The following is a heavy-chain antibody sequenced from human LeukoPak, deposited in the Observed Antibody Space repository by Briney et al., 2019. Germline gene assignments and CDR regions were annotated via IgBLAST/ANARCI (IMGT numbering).Heavy chain of an antibody. Sequence: SVKVSCKASGGTFSSYAISWVRQAPGQGLEWTGRIIPIFGTANYAQKFQGRVTITTDESTSTACMELSSLRSEDTAVYYCARERGSGDSYYYYYMDVWGKGTTVTVSS. V-gene: IGHV1-69*05. CDR1: GGTFSSYA. CDR3: ARERGSGDSYYYYYMDV. D-gene: IGHD3-10*01. CDR2: IIPIFGTA. J-gene: IGHJ6*03.